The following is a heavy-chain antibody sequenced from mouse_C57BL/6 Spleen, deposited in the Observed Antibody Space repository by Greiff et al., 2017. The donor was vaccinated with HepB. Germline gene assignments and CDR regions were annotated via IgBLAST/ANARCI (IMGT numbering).Heavy chain of an antibody. D-gene: IGHD1-1*01. J-gene: IGHJ2*01. CDR2: IDPEDGDT. Sequence: VQLQQSGAELVRPGASVKLSCTASGFNINDYYMHWVKQRPEQGLEWIGRIDPEDGDTKYAPKFQGKATMTADTSSNTAYLQLSSLTSEDTAVYYCTPEYFGSSYFDYWGQGTTLTVSS. CDR3: TPEYFGSSYFDY. CDR1: GFNINDYY. V-gene: IGHV14-1*01.